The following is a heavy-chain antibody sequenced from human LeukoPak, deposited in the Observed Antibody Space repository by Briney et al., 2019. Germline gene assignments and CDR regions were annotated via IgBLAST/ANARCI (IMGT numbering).Heavy chain of an antibody. CDR1: GGSFSGYY. D-gene: IGHD3-22*01. CDR3: ARAGFYDSSGYYYWYIDY. CDR2: INHSGST. V-gene: IGHV4-34*01. Sequence: SETLSLTCAVYGGSFSGYYWSWIRQPPGKGLEWIGEINHSGSTYYNPSLKSRVTISVDTSKNQFSLKLSSVTAADTAVYYCARAGFYDSSGYYYWYIDYWGQGTLVTVSS. J-gene: IGHJ4*02.